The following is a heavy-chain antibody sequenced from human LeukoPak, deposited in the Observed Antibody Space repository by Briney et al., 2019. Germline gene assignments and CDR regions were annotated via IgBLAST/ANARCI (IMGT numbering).Heavy chain of an antibody. J-gene: IGHJ3*02. D-gene: IGHD6-19*01. Sequence: GGSLRLSCAASGFTFSNYGMHWVRQAPGKGREWLAVIAYDGSNEYYAEFVRGRFTSPRDNSKNTLYLQMYSLRAEDTAVYFCAKDQGIAVAGTDDAFDIWGQGRRVTVSS. CDR2: IAYDGSNE. V-gene: IGHV3-30*18. CDR1: GFTFSNYG. CDR3: AKDQGIAVAGTDDAFDI.